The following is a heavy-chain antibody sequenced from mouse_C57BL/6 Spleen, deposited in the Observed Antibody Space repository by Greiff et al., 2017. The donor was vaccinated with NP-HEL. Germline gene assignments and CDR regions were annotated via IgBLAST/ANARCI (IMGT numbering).Heavy chain of an antibody. D-gene: IGHD2-5*01. CDR2: ISSGSSTI. V-gene: IGHV5-17*01. CDR1: GFTFSDYG. J-gene: IGHJ3*01. CDR3: ARKAYKSKYGGFAY. Sequence: EVKLVESGGGLVKPGGSLKLSCAASGFTFSDYGMHWVRQAPEKGLEWVAYISSGSSTIYYADTVKGRFTISRDNAKNTLFLQMTSLRTEDTGMYYGARKAYKSKYGGFAYWGQGTLVTVSA.